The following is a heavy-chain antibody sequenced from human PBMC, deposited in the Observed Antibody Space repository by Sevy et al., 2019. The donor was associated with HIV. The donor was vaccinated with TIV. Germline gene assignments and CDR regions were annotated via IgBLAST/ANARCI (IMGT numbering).Heavy chain of an antibody. CDR2: MNPNSGNT. Sequence: ASLKVSCKASGYTFTSYDINWVRQATGQGLEWMGWMNPNSGNTGYAQKFQGRVTMTRNTSISTAYMELSSLRSEDTAMYYCARAYDSSGYHYYYYYYGMDVWGQGTTVTVSS. D-gene: IGHD3-22*01. CDR1: GYTFTSYD. J-gene: IGHJ6*02. CDR3: ARAYDSSGYHYYYYYYGMDV. V-gene: IGHV1-8*01.